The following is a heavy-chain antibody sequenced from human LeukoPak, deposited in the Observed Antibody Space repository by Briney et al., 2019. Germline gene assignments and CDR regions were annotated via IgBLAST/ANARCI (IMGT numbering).Heavy chain of an antibody. CDR3: ASLSYGDVDY. J-gene: IGHJ4*02. CDR1: GFTFSSHA. V-gene: IGHV3-23*01. CDR2: ISGSGAST. Sequence: GGSLRRSCAASGFTFSSHAMSWVRQAPGEGLEGVSAISGSGASTYYGYSGKVRLTISRDNSKTTLYLHMISLRAPGPSCYYCASLSYGDVDYWGQGPLVTVSS. D-gene: IGHD4-17*01.